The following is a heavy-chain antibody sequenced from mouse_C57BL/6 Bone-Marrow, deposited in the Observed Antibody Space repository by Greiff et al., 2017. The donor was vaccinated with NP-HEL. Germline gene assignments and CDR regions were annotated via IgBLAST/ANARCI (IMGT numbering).Heavy chain of an antibody. CDR1: GFNIKDDY. D-gene: IGHD2-4*01. Sequence: VHVKQSGAELVRPGASVKLSCTASGFNIKDDYMHWVKQRPEQGLEWIGWIDPENGDTEYASKFQGKATITADTSSNTAYLQLSSLTSEDTAVYYCTTGYDYDGAWFAYWGQGTLVTVSA. CDR3: TTGYDYDGAWFAY. V-gene: IGHV14-4*01. J-gene: IGHJ3*01. CDR2: IDPENGDT.